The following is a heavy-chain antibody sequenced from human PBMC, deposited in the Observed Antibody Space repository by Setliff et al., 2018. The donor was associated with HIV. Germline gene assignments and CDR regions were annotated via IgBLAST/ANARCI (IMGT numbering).Heavy chain of an antibody. CDR1: GGSINSTSYY. V-gene: IGHV4-39*01. D-gene: IGHD3-3*01. CDR2: IYHTGST. J-gene: IGHJ4*02. CDR3: ARSIVPVASGYYYFEY. Sequence: PSETLSLTCTVSGGSINSTSYYWGWIRKPPGNGLEWIGSIYHTGSTYYKPSLKSRVTISVGTSKNQFSLRLSSVAAGDTAVHYCARSIVPVASGYYYFEYWGQGTLVTVSS.